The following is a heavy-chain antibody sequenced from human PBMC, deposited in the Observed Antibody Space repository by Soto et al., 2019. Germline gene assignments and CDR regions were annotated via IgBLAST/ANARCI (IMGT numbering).Heavy chain of an antibody. Sequence: ASVKVSCKVSGYTLTELSMHWVRQAPGKGLEWMGGFDPEDGETIYAQKFQGRVSMTEDTSTDTAYMELSSLRSEDTAVYYCATGTGYDNYYHYGMDVWGQGTTVTVSS. D-gene: IGHD5-12*01. CDR1: GYTLTELS. CDR2: FDPEDGET. CDR3: ATGTGYDNYYHYGMDV. J-gene: IGHJ6*02. V-gene: IGHV1-24*01.